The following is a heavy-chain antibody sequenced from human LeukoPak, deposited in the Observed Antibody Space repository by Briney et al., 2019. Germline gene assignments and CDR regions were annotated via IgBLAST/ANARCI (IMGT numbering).Heavy chain of an antibody. D-gene: IGHD3-3*01. CDR2: IYYSGST. CDR3: ARSRVDRPHFDY. J-gene: IGHJ4*02. CDR1: GGSISSYY. Sequence: SETLSLTCTVSGGSISSYYWSWIRQPPGKGLEWIGYIYYSGSTNYNPSLKSRVTISVDTSKNQFSLKLSSVTAADTGVYYCARSRVDRPHFDYWGQGTLVTVSS. V-gene: IGHV4-59*08.